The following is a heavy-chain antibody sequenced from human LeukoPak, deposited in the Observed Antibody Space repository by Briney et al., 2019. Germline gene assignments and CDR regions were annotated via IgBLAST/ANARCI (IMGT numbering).Heavy chain of an antibody. Sequence: SETLSLTCAVYGGSFSGYYWSWIRQPPGKGLEWIGEINHSGSTNYNPSLKSRVTISVDKSKNQFSLKLSSVTAADTAVYYCARVGDSSAYYPFDSWGQGTLVTVSS. D-gene: IGHD3-22*01. J-gene: IGHJ4*02. CDR2: INHSGST. CDR1: GGSFSGYY. V-gene: IGHV4-34*01. CDR3: ARVGDSSAYYPFDS.